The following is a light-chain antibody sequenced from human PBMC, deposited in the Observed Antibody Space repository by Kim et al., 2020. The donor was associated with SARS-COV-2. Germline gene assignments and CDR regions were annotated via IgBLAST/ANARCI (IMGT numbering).Light chain of an antibody. V-gene: IGKV4-1*01. CDR2: WAS. Sequence: DIVMTQSPDSLALSLGERATINCKSSQSVLYSSNNKNKLAWYQQKPGQPPKLLIYWASTRESGVPDRFSGSGSGTDFTLTISSLQAEDVAVYYCQQYYSTPLTFGGGTKVDIK. J-gene: IGKJ4*01. CDR1: QSVLYSSNNKNK. CDR3: QQYYSTPLT.